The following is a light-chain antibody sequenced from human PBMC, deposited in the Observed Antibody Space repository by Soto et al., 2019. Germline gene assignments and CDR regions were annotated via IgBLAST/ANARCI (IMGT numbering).Light chain of an antibody. CDR1: SSNIGSNT. CDR3: AAWDDSLNGHVV. Sequence: QSVLPQPPSASGTPGQRVTISCSGGSSNIGSNTVNWYQQLPGTAPKLLIYSNNQRPSGVPDRFSGSKSGTSASLAISGLQSEDEDDYYCAAWDDSLNGHVVFGGGTKVTV. J-gene: IGLJ2*01. CDR2: SNN. V-gene: IGLV1-44*01.